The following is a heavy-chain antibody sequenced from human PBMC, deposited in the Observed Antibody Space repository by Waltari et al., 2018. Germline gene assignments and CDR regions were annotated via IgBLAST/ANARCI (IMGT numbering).Heavy chain of an antibody. CDR3: ARDRPRIAAAATYWYFDL. V-gene: IGHV1-18*01. D-gene: IGHD6-13*01. CDR2: ISAYNVNT. Sequence: QVQLVQSGAEVKKPGASVKVSCKASGYTFTSYGISWVRQAPGQGLEWMGWISAYNVNTNYAQKLQGRVTMTTDTSTSTAYMELRSLRSDDTAVYYCARDRPRIAAAATYWYFDLWGRGTLVTVSS. J-gene: IGHJ2*01. CDR1: GYTFTSYG.